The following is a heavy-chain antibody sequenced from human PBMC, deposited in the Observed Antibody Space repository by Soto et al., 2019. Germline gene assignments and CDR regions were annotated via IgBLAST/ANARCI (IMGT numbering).Heavy chain of an antibody. CDR1: GGSISSSSYY. CDR2: IYYSGST. Sequence: KSSETLSLTCTVSGGSISSSSYYWGWIRQPPGKGLKWVGSIYYSGSTYYNPSLKSRVTISVDTSKNQFSLKLSSVTAADTAVYYCARVITIFGVVMNLFDPWGQATLFTFSS. D-gene: IGHD3-3*01. V-gene: IGHV4-39*01. J-gene: IGHJ5*02. CDR3: ARVITIFGVVMNLFDP.